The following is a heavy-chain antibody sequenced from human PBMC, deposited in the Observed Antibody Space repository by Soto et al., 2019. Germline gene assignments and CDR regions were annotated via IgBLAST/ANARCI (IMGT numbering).Heavy chain of an antibody. V-gene: IGHV5-51*01. J-gene: IGHJ5*02. CDR3: ARKDKSGYFNWFDR. Sequence: ESLKISCRTSGYRFTSYWIAWVRQMPGKGLEWMGIIFPSDSDTRYSPSFQGQVTISADRSNSTVFLQWASLKASDTAVYFCARKDKSGYFNWFDRWGQGNLVTVSS. CDR2: IFPSDSDT. D-gene: IGHD3-22*01. CDR1: GYRFTSYW.